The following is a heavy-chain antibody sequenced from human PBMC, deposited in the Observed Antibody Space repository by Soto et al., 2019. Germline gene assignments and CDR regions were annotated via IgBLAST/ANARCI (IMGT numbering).Heavy chain of an antibody. Sequence: GESLKISGTGSGYRFTRYWISWVRQMPGKGLEWMGRIDPSDSYTNYSPSFQGHVTISADKSISTAYLQWSSLKASDTAMYYCARTPYYYDSSGYYYVFDYWGQGTLVTVSS. J-gene: IGHJ4*02. CDR2: IDPSDSYT. D-gene: IGHD3-22*01. V-gene: IGHV5-10-1*01. CDR1: GYRFTRYW. CDR3: ARTPYYYDSSGYYYVFDY.